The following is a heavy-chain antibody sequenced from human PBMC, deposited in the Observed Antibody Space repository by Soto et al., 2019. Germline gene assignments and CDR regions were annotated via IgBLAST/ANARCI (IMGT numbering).Heavy chain of an antibody. V-gene: IGHV1-69*12. CDR2: IIPIFGTA. Sequence: QVQLVQSGAEVKKPGSSVKVSCKASGGTFSSYAISWVRQAPGQGLEWMGGIIPIFGTANYAQKFQGRVTMTADEATSTAYMELCSLRSEDTAVYYCARARYYYGLGALGWFDPWGQGTLVTVSS. CDR3: ARARYYYGLGALGWFDP. D-gene: IGHD3-10*01. CDR1: GGTFSSYA. J-gene: IGHJ5*02.